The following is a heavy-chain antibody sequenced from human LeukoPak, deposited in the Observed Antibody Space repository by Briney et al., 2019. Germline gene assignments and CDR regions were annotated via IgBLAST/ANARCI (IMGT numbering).Heavy chain of an antibody. CDR3: ATGERMVRGDGVDY. CDR1: GFSVRNNY. V-gene: IGHV3-66*01. Sequence: GGSLRLSCAASGFSVRNNYMSWVRQAPGKGLEWVSVIYSGGSTYYADSVKGRFTISRDNSKNTLYLQMNSLRAEDTAVYFCATGERMVRGDGVDYWGQGTLVTVSS. D-gene: IGHD3-10*01. J-gene: IGHJ4*02. CDR2: IYSGGST.